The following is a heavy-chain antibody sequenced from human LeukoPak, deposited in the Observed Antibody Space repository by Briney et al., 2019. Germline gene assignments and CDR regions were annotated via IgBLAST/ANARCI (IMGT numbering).Heavy chain of an antibody. D-gene: IGHD3-10*01. CDR2: IIPIFGTA. CDR1: GGTFSSYA. CDR3: ASYGSGSYYSMFDY. J-gene: IGHJ4*02. V-gene: IGHV1-69*05. Sequence: SVKVSCKASGGTFSSYAISWVRQAPGQGLEWMGGIIPIFGTANYAQKFQGRVTITTDESTSTAYMELSSLRSEDTAVYYCASYGSGSYYSMFDYWGQGTLVTVSS.